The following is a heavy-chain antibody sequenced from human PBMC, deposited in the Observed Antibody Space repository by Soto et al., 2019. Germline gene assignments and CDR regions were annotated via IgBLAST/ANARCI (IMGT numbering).Heavy chain of an antibody. D-gene: IGHD2-2*01. J-gene: IGHJ6*02. Sequence: SVKVSCKASGYTFTSYGISWVRQAPGQGLEWMGWIIPNIGTANYAQKFQGRVTITADKSTSTAYMELSSLRSEDTAVYYCARGLWGCSSTSCYEDTYYYYGMDVWGQGTTVTVSS. CDR3: ARGLWGCSSTSCYEDTYYYYGMDV. V-gene: IGHV1-69*06. CDR1: GYTFTSYG. CDR2: IIPNIGTA.